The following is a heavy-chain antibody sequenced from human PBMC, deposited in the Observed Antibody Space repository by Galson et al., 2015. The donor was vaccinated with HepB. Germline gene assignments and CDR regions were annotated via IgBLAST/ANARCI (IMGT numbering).Heavy chain of an antibody. D-gene: IGHD3-22*01. Sequence: SLRLSCAASGFAFSSFWMTWVRQAPGKGLEWVANIRQDGSEKYYVDSVKGRFTISRDNAKNSLYLQMNSLRAEDTAVYYCASGSSGYFNLYYFDYWGQGTLVTVSS. J-gene: IGHJ4*02. CDR1: GFAFSSFW. V-gene: IGHV3-7*01. CDR2: IRQDGSEK. CDR3: ASGSSGYFNLYYFDY.